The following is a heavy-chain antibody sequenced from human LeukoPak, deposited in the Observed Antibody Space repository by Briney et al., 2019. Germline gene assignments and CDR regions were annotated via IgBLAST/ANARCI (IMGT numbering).Heavy chain of an antibody. CDR1: GYTLTSYD. V-gene: IGHV1-8*03. CDR2: MNPNSGNT. D-gene: IGHD3-22*01. J-gene: IGHJ4*02. Sequence: GASVKVSCKASGYTLTSYDINWVRQATGQGLEWMGWMNPNSGNTGYAQKFQGRVTITRNTSISTAYMELSSLRSEDTAVYYCARTRVWDYYDSSGYGPFDYWGQGTLSPSPQ. CDR3: ARTRVWDYYDSSGYGPFDY.